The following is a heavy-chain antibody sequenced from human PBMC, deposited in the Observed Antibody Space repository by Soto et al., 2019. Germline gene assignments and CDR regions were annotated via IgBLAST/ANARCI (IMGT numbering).Heavy chain of an antibody. D-gene: IGHD3-10*01. V-gene: IGHV3-53*01. J-gene: IGHJ6*02. Sequence: PGGSLRLSCAASGFTVSSNYMSWVRQAPGKGLEWVSVIYSGGSTYYADSVKGRFTISRDNSKNTLYLQMNSLRAEDTAVYYCARDGPQWFGEPNYGMDVWGQGTTVTVS. CDR1: GFTVSSNY. CDR3: ARDGPQWFGEPNYGMDV. CDR2: IYSGGST.